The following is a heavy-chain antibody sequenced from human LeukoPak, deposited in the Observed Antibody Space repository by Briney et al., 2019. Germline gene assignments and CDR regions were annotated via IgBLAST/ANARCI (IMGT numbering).Heavy chain of an antibody. Sequence: GGSLRLSCAASGFTFDDYGMSWVRQAPGKGLEWVSGINWNGGSTGYADSVKGRFTISKDNAKNSLYLQMNSLRAEDTALYYCARLLSVSSANAFDIWGQGTMVTVSS. D-gene: IGHD6-19*01. J-gene: IGHJ3*02. CDR1: GFTFDDYG. V-gene: IGHV3-20*04. CDR3: ARLLSVSSANAFDI. CDR2: INWNGGST.